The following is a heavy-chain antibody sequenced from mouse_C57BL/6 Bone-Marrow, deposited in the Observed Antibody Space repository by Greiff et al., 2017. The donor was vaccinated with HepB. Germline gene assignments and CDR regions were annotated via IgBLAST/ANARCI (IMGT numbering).Heavy chain of an antibody. CDR3: TRVTTVVAHEGYWYFDV. J-gene: IGHJ1*03. V-gene: IGHV6-6*01. CDR1: GFTFSDAW. CDR2: IRNKANNHAT. D-gene: IGHD1-1*01. Sequence: EVKLVESGGGLVQPGGSMKLSCAASGFTFSDAWMDWVRQSPEKGLEWVAEIRNKANNHATYYAESVKGRFTISRDDSKSSVYLQMNSLRAEDTGIYYCTRVTTVVAHEGYWYFDVWGTGTTVTVSS.